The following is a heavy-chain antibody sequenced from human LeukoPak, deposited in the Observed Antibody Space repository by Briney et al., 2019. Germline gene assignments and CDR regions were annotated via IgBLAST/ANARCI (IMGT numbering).Heavy chain of an antibody. D-gene: IGHD3-10*01. V-gene: IGHV3-23*01. CDR2: ISSGGGNA. Sequence: GGSLRLSCAASGFAFSTYAMTWVRQAPGKGLEWVSLISSGGGNAYYADSVKGRFTISRDNSKNTVSLQMNSLRAEDTAVYYCARGRAGNYYNHNDYWGQGTLVTVSS. CDR1: GFAFSTYA. J-gene: IGHJ4*01. CDR3: ARGRAGNYYNHNDY.